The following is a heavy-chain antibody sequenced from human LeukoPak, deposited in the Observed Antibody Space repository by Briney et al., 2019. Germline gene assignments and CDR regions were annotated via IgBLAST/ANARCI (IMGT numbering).Heavy chain of an antibody. CDR1: GYTFTGYY. J-gene: IGHJ4*02. V-gene: IGHV1-2*02. CDR2: ISPNSGGT. CDR3: AKAAHIVVVTADFDY. Sequence: GASVKVSCKASGYTFTGYYMHWVRQAPGQGLEWMGWISPNSGGTNYAQKFQGRVTMTRDTSISTAYMELSRLRSDDTAVYYCAKAAHIVVVTADFDYWGQGTLVTVSS. D-gene: IGHD2-21*02.